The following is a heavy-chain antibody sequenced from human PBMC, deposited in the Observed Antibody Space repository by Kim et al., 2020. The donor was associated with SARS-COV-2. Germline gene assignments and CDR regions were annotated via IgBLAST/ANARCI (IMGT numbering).Heavy chain of an antibody. Sequence: GGSLRLSCAASGFTFGDYAMHWVRQAPGKGLEWVSGISWNSGSIGYADSVKGRFTISRDNAKNSLYLQMNSLRAEDTALYYCASTTIPVVPAAIAYYYYGMDVWGQGTTVTVSS. D-gene: IGHD2-2*01. CDR2: ISWNSGSI. V-gene: IGHV3-9*01. J-gene: IGHJ6*02. CDR3: ASTTIPVVPAAIAYYYYGMDV. CDR1: GFTFGDYA.